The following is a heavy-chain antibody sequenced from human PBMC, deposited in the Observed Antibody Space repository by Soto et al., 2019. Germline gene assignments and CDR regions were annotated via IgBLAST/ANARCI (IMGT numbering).Heavy chain of an antibody. CDR3: ARDIFWGGFGESNWLDP. D-gene: IGHD3-10*01. CDR1: GDSISSSY. Sequence: PSETLSLTCTVSGDSISSSYWSWIRQPPGKGLEWIGCIDYTGSTYYNPSRKTPVTISVDTSKSQFYLKVDSVTAADTAVYYCARDIFWGGFGESNWLDPWGQGTLVTVSS. J-gene: IGHJ5*02. CDR2: IDYTGST. V-gene: IGHV4-59*01.